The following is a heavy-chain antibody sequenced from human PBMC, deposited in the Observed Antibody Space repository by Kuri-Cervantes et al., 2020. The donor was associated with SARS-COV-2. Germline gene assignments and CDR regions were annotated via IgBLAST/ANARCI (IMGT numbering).Heavy chain of an antibody. CDR1: GFSLSTSGVG. CDR2: SDHSGGT. V-gene: IGHV2-5*04. Sequence: SGPTLVKPTQTLTLTCTFSGFSLSTSGVGVGWIRQPPGKALEWLGASDHSGGTSYSPSLKSRVTMSLDTAKKQFSLRLNSVTAADTGIYYCARGTVPSAPYDSYCMDVWGEGTTVTVSS. D-gene: IGHD2-2*01. CDR3: ARGTVPSAPYDSYCMDV. J-gene: IGHJ6*03.